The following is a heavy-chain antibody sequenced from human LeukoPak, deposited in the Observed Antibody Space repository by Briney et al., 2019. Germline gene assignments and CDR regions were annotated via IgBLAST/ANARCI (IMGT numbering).Heavy chain of an antibody. Sequence: SVTLSFKSSAYTFTCYYMPLRRLAPGQGLERKGFFNPNSSGRSYEQKFQGRVTMTRDTSISTAYMELSRLRSDDTAVYYCARYYYDSSGYYYPFDYWGQGTLVTVSS. CDR1: AYTFTCYY. V-gene: IGHV1-2*02. CDR2: FNPNSSGR. J-gene: IGHJ4*02. D-gene: IGHD3-22*01. CDR3: ARYYYDSSGYYYPFDY.